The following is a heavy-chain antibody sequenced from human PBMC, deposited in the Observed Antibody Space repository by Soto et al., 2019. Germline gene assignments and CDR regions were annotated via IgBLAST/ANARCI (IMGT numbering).Heavy chain of an antibody. CDR3: ARELAAYYYYGMDV. CDR1: GFTFSSYA. CDR2: ISYDGSNK. V-gene: IGHV3-30-3*01. D-gene: IGHD6-13*01. Sequence: GSLRLSCAASGFTFSSYAMHWVRQAPGKGLEWVAVISYDGSNKYYADSVKGRFTISRDNSKNTLYLQMNSLRAEDTAVYYCARELAAYYYYGMDVWGQGTTVTVSS. J-gene: IGHJ6*02.